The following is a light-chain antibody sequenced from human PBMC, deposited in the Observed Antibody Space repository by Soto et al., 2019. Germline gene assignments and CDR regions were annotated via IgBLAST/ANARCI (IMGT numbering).Light chain of an antibody. Sequence: EIVLTQSPGTLSLSPGERATLSCRASQSVSSSFLAWYQQKPGQAPRLLIYGASSRATGIPDRFSGSGSGTDFTLPISRLEPEDFAVYYCHQYDNSPRTFGQGTKVEIK. V-gene: IGKV3-20*01. CDR1: QSVSSSF. CDR2: GAS. J-gene: IGKJ1*01. CDR3: HQYDNSPRT.